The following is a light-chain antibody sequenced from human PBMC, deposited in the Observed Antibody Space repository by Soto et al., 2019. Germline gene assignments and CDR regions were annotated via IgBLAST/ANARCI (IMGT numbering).Light chain of an antibody. J-gene: IGKJ1*01. CDR2: HTS. Sequence: LVLTQSPGTLSLSPGERATLSCWASQSVHSRYLSWYQQKLGQAPRLLMYHTSTRAAGIPDRFSGSGSGTDFTLTISRLEPEDFAVYYGLESDDSQWTFGQGTKVEI. CDR1: QSVHSRY. CDR3: LESDDSQWT. V-gene: IGKV3-20*01.